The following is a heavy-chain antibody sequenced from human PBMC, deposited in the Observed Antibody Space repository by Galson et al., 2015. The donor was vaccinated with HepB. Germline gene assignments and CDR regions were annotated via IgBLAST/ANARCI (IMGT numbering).Heavy chain of an antibody. CDR1: GYSFTSYW. Sequence: QSGAEVKKPGESLKISCKGSGYSFTSYWIGWVRQMPGKGLEWMGIIYPGDSDTRYSPSFQGQVTISADKSISTAYLQWSSLKASDTAMYYCARQGEMATMADAFDIWGQETMVTVSS. D-gene: IGHD5-24*01. J-gene: IGHJ3*02. CDR3: ARQGEMATMADAFDI. CDR2: IYPGDSDT. V-gene: IGHV5-51*01.